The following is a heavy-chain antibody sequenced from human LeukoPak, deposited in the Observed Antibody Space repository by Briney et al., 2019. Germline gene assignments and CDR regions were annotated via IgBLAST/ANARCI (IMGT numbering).Heavy chain of an antibody. Sequence: SETLSLTCAVYGGSFSGYSWTWIRQPPGKGLEWIGEINHSGSPNYNPSLESRVAVSSDTSKKQFSLTLTSVTAADTAVYYCVRPDDNSFDFWGQGTMVTVSS. CDR1: GGSFSGYS. V-gene: IGHV4-34*01. D-gene: IGHD3-9*01. CDR2: INHSGSP. J-gene: IGHJ3*01. CDR3: VRPDDNSFDF.